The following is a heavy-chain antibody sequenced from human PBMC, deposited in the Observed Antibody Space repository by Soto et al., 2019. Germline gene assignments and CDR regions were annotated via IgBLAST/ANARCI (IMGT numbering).Heavy chain of an antibody. D-gene: IGHD3-22*01. CDR1: GSTFSNAW. CDR3: NTNYYASSLVAFDI. CDR2: IKSKTDGGTT. J-gene: IGHJ3*02. Sequence: EVQLVESGGGLVTPGGSLRLSCAASGSTFSNAWMTWVRQAPGKGLEWVGRIKSKTDGGTTDYPAPVKGRFTTSRDDSTNTVYLQMPSRNTEDAAVYYCNTNYYASSLVAFDISGPGTRVNVSS. V-gene: IGHV3-15*01.